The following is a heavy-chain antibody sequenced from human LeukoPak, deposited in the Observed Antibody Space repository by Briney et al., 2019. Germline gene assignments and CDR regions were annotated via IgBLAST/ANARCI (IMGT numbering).Heavy chain of an antibody. CDR1: GFRVSDYS. D-gene: IGHD3-16*01. V-gene: IGHV3-11*05. J-gene: IGHJ4*02. Sequence: GGSLRLSCAASGFRVSDYSISWIRQSPGKGPEWISYVISGRGSTNYADSVKGRFTISRDNAKNSVALQLDGLRADDTAVYFCTRERRGSYYAFESWGQGTLVTVSS. CDR3: TRERRGSYYAFES. CDR2: VISGRGST.